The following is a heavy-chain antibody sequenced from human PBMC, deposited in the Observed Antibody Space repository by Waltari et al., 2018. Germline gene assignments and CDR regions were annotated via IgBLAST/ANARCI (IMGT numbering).Heavy chain of an antibody. D-gene: IGHD6-13*01. V-gene: IGHV4-59*10. Sequence: QVQLQQWGAGLLKPSETLSLTCAVYGGSFSGYYWSWIRQPPGKGLEWIGRIYTSGSTNYTPSLKSRVTISVDTSKNQFSLKLSSVTAADTAVYYCARQPTQQLYYYYYGMDVWGQGTTVTVSS. CDR3: ARQPTQQLYYYYYGMDV. J-gene: IGHJ6*02. CDR1: GGSFSGYY. CDR2: IYTSGST.